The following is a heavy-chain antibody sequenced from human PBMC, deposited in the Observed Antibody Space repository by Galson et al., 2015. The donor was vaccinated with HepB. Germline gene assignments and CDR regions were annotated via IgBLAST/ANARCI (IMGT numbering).Heavy chain of an antibody. CDR2: IIPIFGTA. CDR3: ATAGPLRHRPSYFDY. CDR1: GGTFSSYA. J-gene: IGHJ4*02. Sequence: SVKVSCKASGGTFSSYAISWVRQAPGQGLEWMGGIIPIFGTANYSQKVQGRVTITADESTSTAYMELSSLRSEDTAVYYCATAGPLRHRPSYFDYWGQGTLVTVSS. D-gene: IGHD4-17*01. V-gene: IGHV1-69*13.